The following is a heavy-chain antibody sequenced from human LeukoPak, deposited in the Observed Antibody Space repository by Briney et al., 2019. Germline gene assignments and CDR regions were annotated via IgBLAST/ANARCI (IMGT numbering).Heavy chain of an antibody. J-gene: IGHJ4*02. V-gene: IGHV3-21*01. CDR3: ARLRRNGDSGGFYYYYDY. CDR2: INTVATYI. CDR1: GFTFTSFS. D-gene: IGHD3-22*01. Sequence: AGSLTLSCAASGFTFTSFSFYWVRQAPGKGLEWVSSINTVATYIYYADSVRGRFTISRDNAKNSVYLQMDSLRAEDTGVYYCARLRRNGDSGGFYYYYDYWGQGTPVTVSS.